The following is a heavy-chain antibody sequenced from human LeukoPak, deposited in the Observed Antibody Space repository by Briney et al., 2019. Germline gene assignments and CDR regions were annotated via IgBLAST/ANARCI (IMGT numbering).Heavy chain of an antibody. CDR1: GGSISTTSYY. J-gene: IGHJ4*02. CDR2: ISHSGST. CDR3: ARQSGIYYVIDY. D-gene: IGHD1-26*01. Sequence: SETLSLTCTVSGGSISTTSYYWGWIRQPPGKGLEWIGSISHSGSTYYNPSLKSRVTISVDTSKNQFSLKLSSVTAADTAVYHCARQSGIYYVIDYWGQGTLVTVSS. V-gene: IGHV4-39*01.